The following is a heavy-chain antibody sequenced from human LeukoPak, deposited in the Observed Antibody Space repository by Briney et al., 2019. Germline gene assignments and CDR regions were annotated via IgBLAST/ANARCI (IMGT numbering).Heavy chain of an antibody. D-gene: IGHD2-15*01. J-gene: IGHJ4*02. CDR2: ISWNSGSI. V-gene: IGHV3-9*01. CDR3: AKDIVMGYCSGGSCYYGGVDY. Sequence: PGRSLRLSCAASGFTFDDYAMHWVRQAPGKGLEWVSGISWNSGSIGYADSVKGRFTISRDNAKNSLYLQMNSLRAEDTALYYCAKDIVMGYCSGGSCYYGGVDYWGQGTLVTVSS. CDR1: GFTFDDYA.